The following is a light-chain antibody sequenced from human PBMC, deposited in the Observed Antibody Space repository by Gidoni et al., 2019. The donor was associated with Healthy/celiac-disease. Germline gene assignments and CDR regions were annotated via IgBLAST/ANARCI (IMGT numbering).Light chain of an antibody. CDR1: QSISSW. Sequence: DIQMTQSPSTLSASVGDRVTITCRASQSISSWLAWYQQKPGKAPKLLIYKASSLESGVPSRFIGSGSGTEFTLTISSLQPDDFATYYCQQYNSYTFGQGTRLEIK. V-gene: IGKV1-5*03. CDR2: KAS. CDR3: QQYNSYT. J-gene: IGKJ5*01.